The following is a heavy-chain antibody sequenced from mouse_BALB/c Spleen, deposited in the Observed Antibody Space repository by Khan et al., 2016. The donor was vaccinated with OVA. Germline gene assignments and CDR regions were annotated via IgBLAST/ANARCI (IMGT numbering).Heavy chain of an antibody. CDR2: ISSGGHYT. Sequence: EVELVESGGGVVKPGGSLKLSCSATGFTFSSFAMSWVRQTPEKRLEWVATISSGGHYTFYPDSVKGRFTISRDNARNTLYLQMSSLRSEDTAMYDCARSLVDYYAMDYWGQGTSVTDSS. D-gene: IGHD2-2*01. J-gene: IGHJ4*01. CDR1: GFTFSSFA. CDR3: ARSLVDYYAMDY. V-gene: IGHV5-9-3*01.